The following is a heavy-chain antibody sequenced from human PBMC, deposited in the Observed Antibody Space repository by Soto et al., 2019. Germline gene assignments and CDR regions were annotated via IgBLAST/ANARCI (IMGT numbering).Heavy chain of an antibody. J-gene: IGHJ4*02. V-gene: IGHV4-30-4*01. CDR3: ARALYDYVWGSYRSLGFDY. CDR1: GGSISSGDYY. CDR2: IYYSGST. D-gene: IGHD3-16*02. Sequence: SETLSLTCTVSGGSISSGDYYWSWIRQPPGKGLEWIGYIYYSGSTYYNPSLKSRVTISVDTSKNQFSLKLGSVTAAETAVYYCARALYDYVWGSYRSLGFDYWGQGTLVTVSS.